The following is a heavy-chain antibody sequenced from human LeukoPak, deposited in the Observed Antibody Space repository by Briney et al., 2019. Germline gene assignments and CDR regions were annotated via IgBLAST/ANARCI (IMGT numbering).Heavy chain of an antibody. CDR2: ISSSSSPI. J-gene: IGHJ3*02. D-gene: IGHD1-14*01. CDR1: GFTFSTYS. CDR3: ARTQPLDYLQGRSGFDI. V-gene: IGHV3-48*04. Sequence: PGGSLRLSCAASGFTFSTYSMNWVRQAPGKGLEWVSYISSSSSPIYYADSVKGRFTISRDNAKNSLYLQMNSLRAEDTAVYYCARTQPLDYLQGRSGFDIWGQGTRVTVSS.